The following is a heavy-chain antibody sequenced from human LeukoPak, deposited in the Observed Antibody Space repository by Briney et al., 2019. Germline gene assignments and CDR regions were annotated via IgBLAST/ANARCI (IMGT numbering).Heavy chain of an antibody. CDR1: GFTVSTNY. CDR3: ARVPLYDRSGYYFDY. D-gene: IGHD3-22*01. V-gene: IGHV3-66*01. CDR2: IYSGGNT. Sequence: GGSLRLSCAASGFTVSTNYMSWVRQAPGRGLEWVSVIYSGGNTYYADSVKGRFTISRDNSKNTLYLQMNSLRADDTAVYYCARVPLYDRSGYYFDYWGLGTLVPVSS. J-gene: IGHJ4*02.